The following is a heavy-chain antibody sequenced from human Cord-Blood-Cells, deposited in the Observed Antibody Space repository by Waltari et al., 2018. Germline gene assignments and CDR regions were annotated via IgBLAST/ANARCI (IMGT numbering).Heavy chain of an antibody. V-gene: IGHV1-24*01. Sequence: QVQLVQSGAEVKKPGASVKVSCKVSGYTLTELSMHWVRQAPGKGLEWMGGSDPEDGETIYAQKFQGRVTMTEDTSTDTAYMELSSLRSEDTAVYYCATSFIVGATGDWYFDLWGRGTLVTVSS. J-gene: IGHJ2*01. CDR1: GYTLTELS. CDR2: SDPEDGET. CDR3: ATSFIVGATGDWYFDL. D-gene: IGHD1-26*01.